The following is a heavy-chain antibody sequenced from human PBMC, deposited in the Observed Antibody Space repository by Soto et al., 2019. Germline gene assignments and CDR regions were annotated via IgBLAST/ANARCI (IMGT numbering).Heavy chain of an antibody. CDR1: GGSISSYY. CDR3: ARQYGDAFDF. CDR2: IYYSGST. D-gene: IGHD4-17*01. Sequence: SSETLSLTCTVSGGSISSYYWSWIRQPPGKGLEWIGYIYYSGSTNYNPSLKSRVTISVDTSKNQFSLKLSSVTAADTAVYYCARQYGDAFDFWGQGTLVTVSS. V-gene: IGHV4-59*08. J-gene: IGHJ4*02.